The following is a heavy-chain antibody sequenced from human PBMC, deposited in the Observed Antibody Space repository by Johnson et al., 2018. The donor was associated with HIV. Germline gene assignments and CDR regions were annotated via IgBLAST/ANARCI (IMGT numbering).Heavy chain of an antibody. CDR1: VFTFSSYA. CDR2: ISSNGGSP. Sequence: VLLVESGGGLVQPGGSLRLSCAASVFTFSSYAMHWVRQAPGKGLEYVSAISSNGGSPYYANSVKGRFTISRDNAKNSLYLQMNTLRAEDTAVYYCARDAVISSGWYNVDAFDIWGQGTMVTVSS. CDR3: ARDAVISSGWYNVDAFDI. J-gene: IGHJ3*02. D-gene: IGHD6-19*01. V-gene: IGHV3-64*01.